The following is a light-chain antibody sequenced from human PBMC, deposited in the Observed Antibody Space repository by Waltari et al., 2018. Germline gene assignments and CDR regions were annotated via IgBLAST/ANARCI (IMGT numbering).Light chain of an antibody. J-gene: IGLJ3*02. Sequence: QLVLTQSPSASASLGASVKLTCTLSSGHSSNVIAWLQQQPEKGPRYLMKVNSDGSHSKGDEIPDRFSGSSSGAERYLTISSVQPEDEADYYCQTGGHGTWVFGGGTKLT. CDR2: VNSDGSH. CDR3: QTGGHGTWV. CDR1: SGHSSNV. V-gene: IGLV4-69*01.